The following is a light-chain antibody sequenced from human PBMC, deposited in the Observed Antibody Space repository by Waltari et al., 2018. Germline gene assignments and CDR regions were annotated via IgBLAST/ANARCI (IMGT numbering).Light chain of an antibody. CDR2: EVK. CDR3: SAYTTSNTLV. Sequence: QSALTQPASVSGSPGQSITISCTGTSDDIGRYNYVSWYQLHPGKAPKLIIYEVKYRPSGVSSRFSGSRAANTAYLTISGLQAEDEADYCCSAYTTSNTLVFGTGTYVTVL. CDR1: SDDIGRYNY. J-gene: IGLJ1*01. V-gene: IGLV2-14*01.